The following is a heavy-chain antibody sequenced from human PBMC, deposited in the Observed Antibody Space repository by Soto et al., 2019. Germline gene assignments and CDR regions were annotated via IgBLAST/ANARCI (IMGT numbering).Heavy chain of an antibody. D-gene: IGHD2-21*02. Sequence: QVQLVQSGAEVKKPGASVKVSCTFTSYDINWVRQATGQGLEWMGWMNPNSGNTRYAQKFQGRVTMTRNTSNFTAYMALSSRRSEDTAVYYCARGPGRSDSRFSYYYRDVWGQGTTVTVSS. CDR3: ARGPGRSDSRFSYYYRDV. CDR2: MNPNSGNT. CDR1: FTSYD. J-gene: IGHJ6*02. V-gene: IGHV1-8*01.